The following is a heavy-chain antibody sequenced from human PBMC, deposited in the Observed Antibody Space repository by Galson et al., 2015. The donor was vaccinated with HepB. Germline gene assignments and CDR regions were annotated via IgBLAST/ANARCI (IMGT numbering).Heavy chain of an antibody. CDR3: AKGRPNDYYYYIDC. Sequence: SLRLSCAASGFTFDDYAMHWVRQAPGKGLEWVSGISWNSGSMGYADSVKGRFTISRDNAKNSLYLQMNSLRAEDTALYYCAKGRPNDYYYYIDCWGKGTTVTGSS. V-gene: IGHV3-9*01. J-gene: IGHJ6*03. CDR1: GFTFDDYA. CDR2: ISWNSGSM.